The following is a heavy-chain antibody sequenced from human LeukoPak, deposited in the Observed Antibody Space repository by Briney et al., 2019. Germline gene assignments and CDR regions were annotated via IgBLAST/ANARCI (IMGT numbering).Heavy chain of an antibody. CDR3: ARDDTGYEYSYGSDAFDI. D-gene: IGHD5-18*01. CDR1: GGSISSSSYY. Sequence: SETLSLTCTVSGGSISSSSYYWGWIRQPPGKGLEWIGSIYYSGRTYYHPSLKSRATISVDTPKNHFSLKLSYVTIADTTVYYCARDDTGYEYSYGSDAFDIWGQGTMVTVSS. V-gene: IGHV4-39*02. J-gene: IGHJ3*02. CDR2: IYYSGRT.